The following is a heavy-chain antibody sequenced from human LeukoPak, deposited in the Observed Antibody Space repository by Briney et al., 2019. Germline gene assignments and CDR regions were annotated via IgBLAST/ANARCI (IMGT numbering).Heavy chain of an antibody. V-gene: IGHV3-23*01. J-gene: IGHJ4*02. CDR1: GFTFSSYA. Sequence: GGSLRLSCAASGFTFSSYAMSWVRQAPGKGLEWVSAISGSGGSTYYADSVEGRFTISRDNSKNTLYLQMNSLRADDTAVYYCAKSYVLLWFGADYWGQGTLVTVSS. CDR3: AKSYVLLWFGADY. CDR2: ISGSGGST. D-gene: IGHD3-10*01.